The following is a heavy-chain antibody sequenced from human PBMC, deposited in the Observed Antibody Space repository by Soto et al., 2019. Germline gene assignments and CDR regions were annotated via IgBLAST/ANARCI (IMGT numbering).Heavy chain of an antibody. J-gene: IGHJ5*02. CDR1: GFIFSTYG. CDR3: ARVKSGSYDWFDP. CDR2: INTDGSRT. Sequence: EVQLVESGGGLGQPGGSLRLSCAASGFIFSTYGMHWVRQVPGKGLAWVSRINTDGSRTSYADSVKGRFTISRDNAKNTVYLQMNSLRAEDTALYFCARVKSGSYDWFDPWGQGTLVTVSS. V-gene: IGHV3-74*01. D-gene: IGHD3-10*01.